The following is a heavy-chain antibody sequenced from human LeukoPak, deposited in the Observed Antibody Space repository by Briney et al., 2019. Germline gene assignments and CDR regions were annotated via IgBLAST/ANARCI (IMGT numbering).Heavy chain of an antibody. CDR1: GGSISSYY. CDR3: ARDAPVRYSGSYLDY. V-gene: IGHV4-59*01. J-gene: IGHJ4*02. CDR2: IYYSGST. D-gene: IGHD1-26*01. Sequence: SETLSPTCTVSGGSISSYYWSWIRQPPGKGLEWIGYIYYSGSTNYNPSLKSRVTISVDTSKNQFSLKLSSVTAADTAVYYCARDAPVRYSGSYLDYWGQGTLVTVSS.